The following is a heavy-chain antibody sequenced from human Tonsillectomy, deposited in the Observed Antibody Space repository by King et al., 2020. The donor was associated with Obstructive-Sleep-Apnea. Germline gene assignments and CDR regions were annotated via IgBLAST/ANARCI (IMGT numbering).Heavy chain of an antibody. CDR1: GFTFDDYA. CDR2: ISWNANNI. CDR3: AKDKTGGTYRFLYFDL. V-gene: IGHV3-9*01. D-gene: IGHD1-26*01. J-gene: IGHJ2*01. Sequence: VQLVESGGDLVQPGRSLRLSCEASGFTFDDYAMHWVRQAPGKGLEWVSGISWNANNIDYADSVKGRFTISRDNAKNSLYLQLTRLRPEDTALYYCAKDKTGGTYRFLYFDLWGRGSLVTVSS.